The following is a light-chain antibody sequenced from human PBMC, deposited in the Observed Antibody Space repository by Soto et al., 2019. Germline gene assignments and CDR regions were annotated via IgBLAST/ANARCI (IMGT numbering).Light chain of an antibody. CDR2: EVS. CDR1: SSDVGGYNY. V-gene: IGLV2-14*01. Sequence: QSALTQPASVSGSPGQSITISCTGTSSDVGGYNYVSWYQQHPGKAPKLMIYEVSNRPSGVSNRFSGSKSGNTASLTISGLQAEDEADYYCSSSTSSSTDVFGTGTRSPS. J-gene: IGLJ1*01. CDR3: SSSTSSSTDV.